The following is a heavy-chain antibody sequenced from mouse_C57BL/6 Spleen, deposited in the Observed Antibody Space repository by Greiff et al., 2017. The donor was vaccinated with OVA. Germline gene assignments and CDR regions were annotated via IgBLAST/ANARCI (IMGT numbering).Heavy chain of an antibody. J-gene: IGHJ2*01. V-gene: IGHV1-52*01. CDR1: GYTFTSYW. CDR3: ARGAYYFDY. CDR2: IDPSDSET. Sequence: VQLQQPGAELVRPGSSVKLSCKASGYTFTSYWMHWVKQRPIQGLEWIGNIDPSDSETNYNQKFKDKATLTVDKSSSTAYMQLSSLTSEDSAVYYCARGAYYFDYWGQGTTLTVSS.